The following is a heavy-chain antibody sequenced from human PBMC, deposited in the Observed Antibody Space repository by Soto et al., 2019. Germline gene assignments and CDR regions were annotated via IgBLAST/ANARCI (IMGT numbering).Heavy chain of an antibody. CDR2: IYYSGST. V-gene: IGHV4-30-4*02. CDR1: GGSISSGDYY. J-gene: IGHJ6*02. Sequence: SETLSLTCTVSGGSISSGDYYWSWIRQPPGKGLEWIGYIYYSGSTYYNPSLKSRVTISVDTSKSQFSLKLSSVTAADTAVYYCARVGIWSGYYYYGMDVWGQGTTVTVSS. CDR3: ARVGIWSGYYYYGMDV. D-gene: IGHD3-3*01.